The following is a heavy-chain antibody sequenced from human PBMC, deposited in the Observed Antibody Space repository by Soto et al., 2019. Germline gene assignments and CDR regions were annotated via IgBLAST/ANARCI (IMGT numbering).Heavy chain of an antibody. CDR2: ISYDGSNK. D-gene: IGHD6-19*01. V-gene: IGHV3-30-3*01. CDR1: GFTFSSYA. J-gene: IGHJ4*02. CDR3: ARDTLNSSGRV. Sequence: GGSLRLSCAASGFTFSSYAMHWVRQAPGKGLEWVAVISYDGSNKYYADSVKGRFTISRDNSKNTLYLQMNSLRAEDTAVYYCARDTLNSSGRVWGQGTLVTVSS.